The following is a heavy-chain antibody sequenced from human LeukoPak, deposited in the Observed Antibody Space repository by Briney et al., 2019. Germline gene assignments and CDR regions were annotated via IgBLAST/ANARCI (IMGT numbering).Heavy chain of an antibody. V-gene: IGHV3-53*01. D-gene: IGHD2-15*01. Sequence: PGGSLRLSCAASGFTFSSYSMNWVRQAPGKGLEWVSVIYSGGSTYYADSVKGRFTISRDNSKNTLYLQMNSLRAEDTAVYYCARGRSGGYFDYWGQGTLVTVSS. J-gene: IGHJ4*02. CDR1: GFTFSSYS. CDR2: IYSGGST. CDR3: ARGRSGGYFDY.